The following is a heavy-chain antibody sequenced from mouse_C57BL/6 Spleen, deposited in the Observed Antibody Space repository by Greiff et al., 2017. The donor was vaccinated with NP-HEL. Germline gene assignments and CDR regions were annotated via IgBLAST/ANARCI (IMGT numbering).Heavy chain of an antibody. D-gene: IGHD2-2*01. CDR3: VSVIYYGYETWFAY. Sequence: QVQLQQPGAELVKPGASVKVSCKASGYTFTSYWMHWVKQRPGQGLEWIGRIHPSDSDTNYNQKFKGKATLTVDKSSSTAYMQLSSLTSEDSAVYYCVSVIYYGYETWFAYWGQGTLVTVSA. J-gene: IGHJ3*01. CDR2: IHPSDSDT. CDR1: GYTFTSYW. V-gene: IGHV1-74*01.